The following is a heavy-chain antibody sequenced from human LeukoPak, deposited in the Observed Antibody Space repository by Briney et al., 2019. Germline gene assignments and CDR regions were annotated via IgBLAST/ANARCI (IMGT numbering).Heavy chain of an antibody. V-gene: IGHV3-7*01. CDR3: ARAFGS. J-gene: IGHJ5*02. Sequence: PGGSPRLSCAASGFTFSRFWMSWVRQAPGRGVEGVANIKQDGSEKYYVDSVKGRFTISRNNAKNSLYLHMHSLRAEATAIYYCARAFGSWGQGTLVTVSS. D-gene: IGHD3-10*01. CDR2: IKQDGSEK. CDR1: GFTFSRFW.